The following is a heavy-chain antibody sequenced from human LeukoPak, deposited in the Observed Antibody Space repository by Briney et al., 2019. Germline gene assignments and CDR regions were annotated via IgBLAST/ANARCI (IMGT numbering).Heavy chain of an antibody. V-gene: IGHV4-61*02. J-gene: IGHJ4*02. CDR2: IWADGAP. CDR3: ARGRDSRGYQFMGFDS. CDR1: GGSISSGNYY. Sequence: SETLSLTCTVSGGSISSGNYYWSWIRQPAGKGLEWIGRIWADGAPTYRPSLKSRVTISVDTSKNQFSLRLNSVTAADTAVYYCARGRDSRGYQFMGFDSWGQGTLVTVSS. D-gene: IGHD3-22*01.